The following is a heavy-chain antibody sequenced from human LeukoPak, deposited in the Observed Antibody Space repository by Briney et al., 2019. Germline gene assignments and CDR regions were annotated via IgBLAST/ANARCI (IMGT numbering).Heavy chain of an antibody. Sequence: GGSLRLSGAASGFTFSGSAMHWVRQASGKGLEWVGRIRSKANSYATAYAASVKGRFTISRDDSKNTAYLQMNSLKTEDTAVYYCTGQNWNYSDYWGQGTLVTVSS. D-gene: IGHD1-1*01. J-gene: IGHJ4*02. CDR1: GFTFSGSA. CDR2: IRSKANSYAT. V-gene: IGHV3-73*01. CDR3: TGQNWNYSDY.